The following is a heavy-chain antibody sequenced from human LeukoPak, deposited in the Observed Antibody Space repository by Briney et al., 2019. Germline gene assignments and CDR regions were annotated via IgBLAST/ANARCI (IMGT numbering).Heavy chain of an antibody. Sequence: PGGSLRLSCTGSGFTFRDYSFNWVRQAPGKGLEWVGFIRSRVYGGTIEYAASVKGRFTISRDDFKSIAYLQMNNLTTEDTAVYYCTRFWSGYSGFFYYYMDVWGKGTTVTVYS. CDR3: TRFWSGYSGFFYYYMDV. D-gene: IGHD3-3*01. CDR2: IRSRVYGGTI. J-gene: IGHJ6*03. CDR1: GFTFRDYS. V-gene: IGHV3-49*04.